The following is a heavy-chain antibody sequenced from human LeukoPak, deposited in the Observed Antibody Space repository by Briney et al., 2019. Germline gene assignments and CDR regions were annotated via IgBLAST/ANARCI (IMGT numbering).Heavy chain of an antibody. CDR3: ARERMITFQPHRAFDI. D-gene: IGHD3-16*01. Sequence: PSETLSLTCAVYGGSFSGYYWSWIRQPPGKGLEWIGEINHSGSTNYNPSLKSRVTISVDTSKNQFSLKLSSVTAADTAVYYCARERMITFQPHRAFDIWGQGTMVTVSS. J-gene: IGHJ3*02. CDR2: INHSGST. V-gene: IGHV4-34*01. CDR1: GGSFSGYY.